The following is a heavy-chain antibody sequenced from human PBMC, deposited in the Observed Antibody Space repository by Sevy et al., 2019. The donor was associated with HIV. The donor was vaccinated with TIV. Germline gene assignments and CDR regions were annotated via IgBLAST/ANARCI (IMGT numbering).Heavy chain of an antibody. CDR1: QFNFDTYD. J-gene: IGHJ4*02. V-gene: IGHV3-33*01. CDR2: IWYDGSSK. D-gene: IGHD3-10*01. CDR3: ATNMVHAGAYDSYFNF. Sequence: GGSLRLSCVASQFNFDTYDIHWVRQAPGKGLEWVATIWYDGSSKDYAESVKGRFAISRDNSQNTAFLQMNSLRAEDTGVYYCATNMVHAGAYDSYFNFWGQGSLVTVSS.